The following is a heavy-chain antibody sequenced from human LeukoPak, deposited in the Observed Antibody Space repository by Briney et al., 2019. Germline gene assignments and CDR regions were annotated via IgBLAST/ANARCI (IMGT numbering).Heavy chain of an antibody. CDR2: ISSSSSYI. CDR3: ARASDSSGMPPFDY. V-gene: IGHV3-21*01. J-gene: IGHJ4*02. CDR1: GFTFSSYS. Sequence: GGSLRLSCAASGFTFSSYSMNWVRQAPGRGLEWVSSISSSSSYIYYADSVKGRFTISRDNAKNSLYLQMNSLRAEDTAVYYCARASDSSGMPPFDYWGQGTLVTVSS. D-gene: IGHD3-22*01.